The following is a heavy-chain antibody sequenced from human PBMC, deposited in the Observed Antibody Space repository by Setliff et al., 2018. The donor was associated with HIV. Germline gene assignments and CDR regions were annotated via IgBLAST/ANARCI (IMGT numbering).Heavy chain of an antibody. CDR3: ARGWYSDYVWGSYRSYYFDY. D-gene: IGHD3-16*02. CDR1: GGSFSGYF. Sequence: PSENLSLTCTVYGGSFSGYFWSWIRQPPGKGLEWIGEINHSGSTNYNPSLKSRVTISVDTSKNQFSLKLRSVTAADTAVYYCARGWYSDYVWGSYRSYYFDYWGQGTLVTVSS. J-gene: IGHJ4*02. CDR2: INHSGST. V-gene: IGHV4-34*01.